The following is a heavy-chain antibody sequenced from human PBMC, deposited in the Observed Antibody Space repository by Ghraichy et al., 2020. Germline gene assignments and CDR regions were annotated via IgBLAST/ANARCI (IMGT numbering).Heavy chain of an antibody. D-gene: IGHD3-10*01. V-gene: IGHV4-39*01. CDR2: IYYSGST. J-gene: IGHJ4*02. CDR3: ASPRQRFGELLSHTNFDY. CDR1: GGSISSSSYY. Sequence: SETLSLTCTVSGGSISSSSYYWGWIRQPPGKGLEWIGSIYYSGSTYYNPSLKSRVTISVDTSKNQFSLKLSSVTAADTAVYYCASPRQRFGELLSHTNFDYWGQGTLVTVSS.